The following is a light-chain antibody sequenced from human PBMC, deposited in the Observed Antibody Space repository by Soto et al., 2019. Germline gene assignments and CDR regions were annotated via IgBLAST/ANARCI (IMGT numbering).Light chain of an antibody. CDR1: QSVSSY. Sequence: EIVLTQSPATLSLSPGERATLSSRASQSVSSYLAWYQQKPGQAPRLLIYDASNRATGIPARFSGSGSGTDFTLTISSLEPEDFAVYYCQHRSNWPPFTFGPGTKVDIK. V-gene: IGKV3-11*01. J-gene: IGKJ3*01. CDR2: DAS. CDR3: QHRSNWPPFT.